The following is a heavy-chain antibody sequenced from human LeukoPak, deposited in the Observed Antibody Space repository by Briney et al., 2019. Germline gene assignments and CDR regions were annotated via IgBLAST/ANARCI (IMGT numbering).Heavy chain of an antibody. CDR3: ARNSGSLPYYYYYYMDV. CDR1: GGSISSGDYY. J-gene: IGHJ6*03. V-gene: IGHV4-30-4*08. D-gene: IGHD1-26*01. CDR2: IYYRGST. Sequence: SETLSLTCTVSGGSISSGDYYWSWIRQPPGKGLEWIGYIYYRGSTYYNPSLKSRVTISVDTSKNQFSLKLSSVTAADTAVYYCARNSGSLPYYYYYYMDVWGKGTTVTVSS.